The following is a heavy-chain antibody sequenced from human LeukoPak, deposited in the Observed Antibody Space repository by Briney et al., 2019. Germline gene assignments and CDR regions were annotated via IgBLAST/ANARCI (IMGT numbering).Heavy chain of an antibody. CDR1: GYSFATYW. CDR2: IYPDESNI. V-gene: IGHV5-51*01. Sequence: GESLKISCKGSGYSFATYWLAWVRQMPGKGLGWMGIIYPDESNIRYSPSFQGQVTISADKSISTAYLQWSSLKASDTAIYYCARPPSRGYSSSFEYWGQGTLVTVSS. D-gene: IGHD2-2*03. CDR3: ARPPSRGYSSSFEY. J-gene: IGHJ4*02.